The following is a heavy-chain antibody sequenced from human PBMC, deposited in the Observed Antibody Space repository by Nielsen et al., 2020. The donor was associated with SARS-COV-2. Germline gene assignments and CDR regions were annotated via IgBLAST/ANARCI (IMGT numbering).Heavy chain of an antibody. V-gene: IGHV3-11*05. CDR2: ISGSSDYR. CDR3: ARDCSTTSAGTGYWCGVDV. CDR1: GLTLANYY. D-gene: IGHD2-2*01. Sequence: GGSLRLSCAGSGLTLANYYMSWFRQAPGKGLEWVSYISGSSDYRDFADAVKGRFSISRDNAKSSLFLSMNNLRDEDTAVYYCARDCSTTSAGTGYWCGVDVWGQGTTVTVSS. J-gene: IGHJ6*02.